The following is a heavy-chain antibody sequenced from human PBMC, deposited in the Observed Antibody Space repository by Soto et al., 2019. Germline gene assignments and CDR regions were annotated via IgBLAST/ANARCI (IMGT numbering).Heavy chain of an antibody. D-gene: IGHD2-2*01. Sequence: QVQLVQSGGGVVQPGRSLRLSCAASGFTFSSYVTHWVRQAPGKGLEWVAAIAHDGSNKYYADSVKGRFTISRDNSKNTLYLQMNSLRTEDTAVYYCAKGGPDCARTTCYLLVAFDLWGQGTMVTVSS. CDR1: GFTFSSYV. CDR3: AKGGPDCARTTCYLLVAFDL. CDR2: IAHDGSNK. V-gene: IGHV3-30*18. J-gene: IGHJ3*01.